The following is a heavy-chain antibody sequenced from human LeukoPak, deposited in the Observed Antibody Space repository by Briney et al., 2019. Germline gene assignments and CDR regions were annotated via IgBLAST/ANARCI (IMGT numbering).Heavy chain of an antibody. Sequence: PGGSLRLSCVASGFTLSSHWMHWLRLAPGKGLVWVSRISTDGGSTGYADSVKGRFTISRDNARNTLYLQMTSLRAEDTAVYYCARSDFDYWGQGTLVTVSS. CDR2: ISTDGGST. CDR3: ARSDFDY. V-gene: IGHV3-74*01. CDR1: GFTLSSHW. J-gene: IGHJ4*02.